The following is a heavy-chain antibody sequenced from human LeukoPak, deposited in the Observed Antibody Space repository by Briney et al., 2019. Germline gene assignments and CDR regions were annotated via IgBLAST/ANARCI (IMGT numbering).Heavy chain of an antibody. CDR1: GFTFSVYS. CDR3: ARSVGGHFGY. Sequence: GGSLRLSCAASGFTFSVYSMNWVRQPPGMGLEWVSYITSNSATIQYADSVKGRFTISRDNGKNSLSLQMNSLRDEDTAVYYCARSVGGHFGYWGQGMLVTVSS. J-gene: IGHJ4*02. CDR2: ITSNSATI. D-gene: IGHD3-16*01. V-gene: IGHV3-48*02.